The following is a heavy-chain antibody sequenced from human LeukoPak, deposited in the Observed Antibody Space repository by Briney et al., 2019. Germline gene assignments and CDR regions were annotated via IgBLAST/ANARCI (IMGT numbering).Heavy chain of an antibody. D-gene: IGHD3-16*01. Sequence: GGSLRLSCVASGFTFSDYAMSWVRQAPGRGLEWLSIISGTADSKYYADSVKGRFTISRDNPRSTLYLEINILRAEDTAVYYCAKTDATIGGAFDTWGQGTMVIVSS. CDR3: AKTDATIGGAFDT. J-gene: IGHJ3*02. CDR2: ISGTADSK. V-gene: IGHV3-23*01. CDR1: GFTFSDYA.